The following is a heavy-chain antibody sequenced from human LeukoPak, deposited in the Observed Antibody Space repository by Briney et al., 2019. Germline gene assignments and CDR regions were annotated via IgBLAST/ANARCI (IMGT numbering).Heavy chain of an antibody. CDR3: ARGLEVGATNYYYYYMDV. CDR1: GFTFSSYA. V-gene: IGHV3-30*04. Sequence: PGGSLRLSCAASGFTFSSYAMHWVRQAPGKGLERVAVISYDGSNKYYADSVKGRFTISRDNSKNTLYLQMNSLRAEDTAVYYCARGLEVGATNYYYYYMDVWGKGTTVTVSS. D-gene: IGHD1-26*01. J-gene: IGHJ6*03. CDR2: ISYDGSNK.